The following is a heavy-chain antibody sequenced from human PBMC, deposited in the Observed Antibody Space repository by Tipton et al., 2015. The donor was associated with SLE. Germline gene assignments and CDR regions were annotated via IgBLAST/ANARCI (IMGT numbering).Heavy chain of an antibody. Sequence: QSGAEVKKPGSSVKVSCKASGGTFSSHTINWVRQAPGQGLEWMGRIIPILGKTNYAQKFQGRVAIIADKSTSTAYMELSSLRSEDTAVYYCAIAVAGTLFFDYWGQGALVTVSS. J-gene: IGHJ4*02. CDR1: GGTFSSHT. V-gene: IGHV1-69*04. CDR2: IIPILGKT. CDR3: AIAVAGTLFFDY. D-gene: IGHD6-19*01.